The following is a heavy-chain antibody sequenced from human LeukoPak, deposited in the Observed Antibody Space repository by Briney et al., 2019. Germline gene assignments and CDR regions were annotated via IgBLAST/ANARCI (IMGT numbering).Heavy chain of an antibody. CDR2: FYGANNT. CDR1: GSTVTNNY. Sequence: GGSLRLSCVVSGSTVTNNYMSWVRQAPGKGLEWVSVFYGANNTYYADSVKGRFTISRDNSKNTLYLQMNSLRAEDTAVYYCARTYFYYYGMDVWGQGTAVTVSS. V-gene: IGHV3-66*01. D-gene: IGHD2/OR15-2a*01. CDR3: ARTYFYYYGMDV. J-gene: IGHJ6*02.